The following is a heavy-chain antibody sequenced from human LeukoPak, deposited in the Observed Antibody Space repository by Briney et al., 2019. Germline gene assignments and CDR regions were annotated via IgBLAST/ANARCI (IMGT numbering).Heavy chain of an antibody. CDR3: ARQITDQSSGYNSIDY. D-gene: IGHD5-12*01. Sequence: PGESLKISCKASGSRFTTYWIGWVRQMPGKGLEWMGIIYPGDSDTRYSPSFEGQVTISADKSITTAYLQWSSLKASDTAMYYCARQITDQSSGYNSIDYWGQGTLVTVSS. CDR1: GSRFTTYW. CDR2: IYPGDSDT. J-gene: IGHJ4*02. V-gene: IGHV5-51*01.